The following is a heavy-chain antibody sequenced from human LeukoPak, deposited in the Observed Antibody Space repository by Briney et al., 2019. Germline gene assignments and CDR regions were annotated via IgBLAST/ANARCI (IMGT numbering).Heavy chain of an antibody. V-gene: IGHV4-34*01. CDR3: ARVKGDTAMVSDY. CDR1: GGSFSGYY. D-gene: IGHD5-18*01. CDR2: ISHSGST. Sequence: SETLSLACAVYGGSFSGYYWSWIRQPPGKGLEWIGEISHSGSTNYNPSLKSRVTISVDTSKNQFSLKLSSVTAADTAVYYCARVKGDTAMVSDYWGQGTLVTVSS. J-gene: IGHJ4*02.